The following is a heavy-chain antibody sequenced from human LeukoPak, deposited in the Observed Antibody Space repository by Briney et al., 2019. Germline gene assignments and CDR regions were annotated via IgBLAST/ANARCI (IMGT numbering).Heavy chain of an antibody. Sequence: GGSLRLSCAASGFTFRSYTMNWVRQPPGRGLEWVSNIGTSSTTMYYADSVKGRFTISRDNAKNSLYLQMNSLRADDTAVYYCARFAAGGSYYYYMDVWGKGTTVTVSS. CDR2: IGTSSTTM. D-gene: IGHD6-25*01. CDR3: ARFAAGGSYYYYMDV. CDR1: GFTFRSYT. V-gene: IGHV3-48*01. J-gene: IGHJ6*03.